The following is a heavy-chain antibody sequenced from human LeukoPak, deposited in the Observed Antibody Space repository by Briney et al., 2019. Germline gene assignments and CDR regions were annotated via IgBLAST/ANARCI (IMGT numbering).Heavy chain of an antibody. Sequence: PGGSLRLSYAASGFTFSSYAMSWVRQAPGKGLEWVSAISGSGGSTYYADSVKGRFTISRDNSKNTLYLQMNSLRAEDTAVYYCAKALAATYYFDYWGQGTLVTVSS. D-gene: IGHD2-15*01. J-gene: IGHJ4*02. V-gene: IGHV3-23*01. CDR3: AKALAATYYFDY. CDR1: GFTFSSYA. CDR2: ISGSGGST.